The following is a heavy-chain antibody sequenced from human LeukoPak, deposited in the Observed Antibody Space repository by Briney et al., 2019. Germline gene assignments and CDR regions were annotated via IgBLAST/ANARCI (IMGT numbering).Heavy chain of an antibody. V-gene: IGHV3-48*04. Sequence: PGGSLRLSCAASGFTFSSYSMNWVRQAPGKGLEWVSYISSSSSTIYYADSVKGRFTISRDNAKNSLYLQMNSLRAEDTAVYYCARDRGYDYVWGSYRLDAFDIWGQGQWSPSLQ. CDR3: ARDRGYDYVWGSYRLDAFDI. CDR1: GFTFSSYS. J-gene: IGHJ3*02. D-gene: IGHD3-16*02. CDR2: ISSSSSTI.